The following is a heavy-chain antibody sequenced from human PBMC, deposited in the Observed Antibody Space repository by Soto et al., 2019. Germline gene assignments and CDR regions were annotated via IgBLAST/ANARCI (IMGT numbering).Heavy chain of an antibody. CDR3: ARDFAIFGVAVRWNWFDP. J-gene: IGHJ5*02. Sequence: EVQLVESGGGLVQPGGSLSLSCAASGFTFSSYWMHWVRQAPGKGLVWVSRINSDGSSTSYADSVKGRFTISRDNAKNTLYLHMNSLGAEDTAVYYCARDFAIFGVAVRWNWFDPWGQGTMVTVAS. CDR1: GFTFSSYW. CDR2: INSDGSST. V-gene: IGHV3-74*01. D-gene: IGHD3-3*01.